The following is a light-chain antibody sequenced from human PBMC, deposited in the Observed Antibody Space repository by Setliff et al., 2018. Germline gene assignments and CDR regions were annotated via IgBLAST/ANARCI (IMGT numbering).Light chain of an antibody. V-gene: IGLV2-14*03. CDR2: AAS. Sequence: QSALAQPASVSGSLGQSITISCIGTSSDIGGTNYVSWYQQFPGEAPQLIIYAASDRPSGVSHHFSGSKSGNTASLTISGLQAEDEADYYCCSYTNRATYVFGTGTKVTVL. CDR3: CSYTNRATYV. CDR1: SSDIGGTNY. J-gene: IGLJ1*01.